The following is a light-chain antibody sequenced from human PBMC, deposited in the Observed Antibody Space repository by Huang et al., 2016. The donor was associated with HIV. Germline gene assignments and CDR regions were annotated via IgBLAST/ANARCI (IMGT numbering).Light chain of an antibody. CDR2: GAS. CDR3: QQYNTWPPMYT. V-gene: IGKV3-15*01. Sequence: EVVMTQSPATLSVSPGERATLSCRASQSVGSDLAWYQHKPGQAPRLLISGASARATGVPARFSGSGSGTEFTLTSSRLQSEDFAVYYCQQYNTWPPMYTFGQGTKLEIK. J-gene: IGKJ2*01. CDR1: QSVGSD.